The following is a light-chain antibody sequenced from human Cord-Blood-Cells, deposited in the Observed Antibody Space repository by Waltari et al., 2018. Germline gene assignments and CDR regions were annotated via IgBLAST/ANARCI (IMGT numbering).Light chain of an antibody. J-gene: IGLJ1*01. CDR1: SSDVGRYNL. V-gene: IGLV2-23*03. CDR3: CSYAGSSTF. CDR2: EGS. Sequence: QSALTQPASVSGSPGQSITISCTGTSSDVGRYNLVSCYQQHPGKAPKLMIYEGSKRPSGVSNRFSGSKSGNTASLTISGLQAEDEADYYCCSYAGSSTFFGTGTKVTVL.